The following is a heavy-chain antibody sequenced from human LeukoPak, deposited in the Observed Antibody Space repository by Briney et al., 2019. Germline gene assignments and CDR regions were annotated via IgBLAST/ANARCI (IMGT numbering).Heavy chain of an antibody. V-gene: IGHV3-23*01. J-gene: IGHJ4*02. Sequence: GGSLRLSCAASGFTFSSYAMSWVRQAPGKGLEWVSAISGSGGSTYYADSVKGRFTISRDNCKNTLYLQMNSLRAEDTAVYYCAKGHPSAWCSSTSCYFDYWGQGTLVTVSS. CDR1: GFTFSSYA. D-gene: IGHD2-2*01. CDR3: AKGHPSAWCSSTSCYFDY. CDR2: ISGSGGST.